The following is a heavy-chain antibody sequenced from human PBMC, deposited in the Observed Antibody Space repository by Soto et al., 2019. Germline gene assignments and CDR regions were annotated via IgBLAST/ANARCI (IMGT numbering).Heavy chain of an antibody. Sequence: SLRLSCAASGFTLSSYAMSWVRQAPGKGLEWVSAISGSGGSTYYADSVKGRFTISRDNSKNTLYLQMNSLRAEDTAVYYCAKDSQRYDFIVDYWGQGTLVTVSS. CDR3: AKDSQRYDFIVDY. D-gene: IGHD5-12*01. CDR1: GFTLSSYA. J-gene: IGHJ4*02. V-gene: IGHV3-23*01. CDR2: ISGSGGST.